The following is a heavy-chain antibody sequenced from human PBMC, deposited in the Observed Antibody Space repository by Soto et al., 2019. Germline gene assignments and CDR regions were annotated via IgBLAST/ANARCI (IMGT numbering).Heavy chain of an antibody. CDR1: GFNFSNHW. Sequence: GGSLRLSCAASGFNFSNHWMHWVRQRPAEGLVWVSRITSDGKSKAYAESVKGRFAISRDNAKNTLYLQMNGLTAEDTAVYYCAHEAGHERGFDPWGQGTLVTVSS. J-gene: IGHJ5*02. CDR2: ITSDGKSK. CDR3: AHEAGHERGFDP. D-gene: IGHD6-13*01. V-gene: IGHV3-74*01.